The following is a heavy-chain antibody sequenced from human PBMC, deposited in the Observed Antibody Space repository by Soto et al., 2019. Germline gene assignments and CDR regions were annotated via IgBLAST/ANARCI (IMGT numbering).Heavy chain of an antibody. CDR2: ISSEGAST. V-gene: IGHV3-64D*06. CDR1: GFIFSSYA. J-gene: IGHJ4*02. CDR3: VKDRYVDY. Sequence: GGSLRLSCSVSGFIFSSYAMHWVRQAPGKGLEYVASISSEGASTYYADSVKGRFIISRDNSKNTLYLQMSSLRAEDTAVYYCVKDRYVDYWGQGILVTVSS.